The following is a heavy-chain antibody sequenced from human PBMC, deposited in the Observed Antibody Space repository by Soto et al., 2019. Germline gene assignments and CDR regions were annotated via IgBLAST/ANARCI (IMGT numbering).Heavy chain of an antibody. CDR2: ISSEGAST. V-gene: IGHV3-64D*06. CDR1: GFIFSSYA. J-gene: IGHJ4*02. CDR3: VKDRYVDY. Sequence: GGSLRLSCSVSGFIFSSYAMHWVRQAPGKGLEYVASISSEGASTYYADSVKGRFIISRDNSKNTLYLQMSSLRAEDTAVYYCVKDRYVDYWGQGILVTVSS.